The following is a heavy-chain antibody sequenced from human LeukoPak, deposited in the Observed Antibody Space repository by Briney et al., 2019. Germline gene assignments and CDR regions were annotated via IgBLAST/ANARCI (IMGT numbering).Heavy chain of an antibody. D-gene: IGHD3-10*01. V-gene: IGHV4-34*01. CDR3: ARRVGRYFGERAYYYNYMDV. J-gene: IGHJ6*03. CDR2: INHSGST. Sequence: SETLSLTCAVYGVSFSGYYWSWIRQPPGKGLEWIGEINHSGSTKYNPSLKSRVTISVDTSKKHFSLKLSSVTAADTAVYYCARRVGRYFGERAYYYNYMDVWGKGTTVTISS. CDR1: GVSFSGYY.